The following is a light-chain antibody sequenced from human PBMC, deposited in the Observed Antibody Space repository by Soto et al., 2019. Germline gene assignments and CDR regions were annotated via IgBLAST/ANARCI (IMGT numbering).Light chain of an antibody. CDR3: QQLNSYPQT. CDR1: QGITSD. J-gene: IGKJ4*01. Sequence: DIQLTQSPSFLSASVGDRVTITCWASQGITSDLAWYQQEPGKAPKLLIYAASTLQSGVPSRFSGSGSGTEFTLTISRLQPEDLATYYCQQLNSYPQTFGGGTKVEIK. CDR2: AAS. V-gene: IGKV1-9*01.